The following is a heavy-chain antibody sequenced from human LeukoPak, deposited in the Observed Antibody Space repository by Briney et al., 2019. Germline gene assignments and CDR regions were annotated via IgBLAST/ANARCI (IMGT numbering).Heavy chain of an antibody. CDR3: ARGDCSGGTCRYWVDY. CDR2: MNSNSGNT. V-gene: IGHV1-8*01. CDR1: GYTFTSYD. J-gene: IGHJ4*02. Sequence: ASVKVSCKASGYTFTSYDINWVRRATGQGPEWMGWMNSNSGNTGCTQKFQGRVTMTMNTSISTAYMELSSLRSEDTAVYYCARGDCSGGTCRYWVDYWGQGALVTVSS. D-gene: IGHD2-15*01.